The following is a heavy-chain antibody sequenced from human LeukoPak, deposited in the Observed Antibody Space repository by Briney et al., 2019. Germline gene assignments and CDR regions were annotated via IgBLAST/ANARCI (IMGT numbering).Heavy chain of an antibody. CDR3: AREAMVATENWFDP. J-gene: IGHJ5*02. Sequence: GGSLRLSCAASGFTFSSYSMNWVRQAPGKGLEWVSSISSSSSYIYYADSVKGRFTISRDNAKNSLYLQMNSLRAEDTAVYYCAREAMVATENWFDPWGQGTLVAVSS. V-gene: IGHV3-21*01. CDR1: GFTFSSYS. CDR2: ISSSSSYI. D-gene: IGHD5-12*01.